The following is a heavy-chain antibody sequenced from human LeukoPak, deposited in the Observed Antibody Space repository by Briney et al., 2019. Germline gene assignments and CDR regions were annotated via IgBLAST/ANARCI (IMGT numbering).Heavy chain of an antibody. CDR2: INPSGGST. CDR3: ARVGGSAAGTLDY. Sequence: ASVKVSCTASGYTFTSYYMLWVRQAPGQGLEWMGIINPSGGSTSYAQKFQGRVTMTRDTSTSTVYMELSSLRSEDTAVYYCARVGGSAAGTLDYWGQGTLVTVSS. V-gene: IGHV1-46*01. D-gene: IGHD6-13*01. J-gene: IGHJ4*02. CDR1: GYTFTSYY.